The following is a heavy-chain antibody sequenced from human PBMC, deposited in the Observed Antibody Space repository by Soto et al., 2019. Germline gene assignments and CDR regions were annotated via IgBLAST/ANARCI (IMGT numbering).Heavy chain of an antibody. CDR1: GFPFSPAW. CDR3: IWHQDFWCGRAV. V-gene: IGHV3-15*07. D-gene: IGHD2-8*02. J-gene: IGHJ6*02. Sequence: EVQLVESGGGLITPGGSLRLSCEASGFPFSPAWMNWVRQAPGKGLEWGGLIKSQGGGGTAHYAAPVKGRFTISRADSRNMVHQQMNRLKPEDTGMYCGIWHQDFWCGRAVWGQGTTVTVSS. CDR2: IKSQGGGGTA.